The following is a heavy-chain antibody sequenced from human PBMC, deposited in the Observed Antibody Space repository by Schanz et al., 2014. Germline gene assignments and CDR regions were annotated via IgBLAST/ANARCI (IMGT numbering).Heavy chain of an antibody. J-gene: IGHJ4*02. Sequence: VQLLESGGGLVQPGGSLRLSCAASGFTFSTSAMSWVRQAPGKGLEWVSSLGGSTGGIYYADSVRGRFTISRDNSRKTLSLQMNSLRAEDTAVYYCAKHRHYADNNGYPGIDYWGQGTLVTVS. CDR3: AKHRHYADNNGYPGIDY. V-gene: IGHV3-23*01. CDR1: GFTFSTSA. CDR2: LGGSTGGI. D-gene: IGHD3-16*01.